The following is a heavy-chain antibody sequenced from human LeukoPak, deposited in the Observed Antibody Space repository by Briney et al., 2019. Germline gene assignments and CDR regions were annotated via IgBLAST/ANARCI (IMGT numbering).Heavy chain of an antibody. J-gene: IGHJ4*02. Sequence: SVKVSCKASGGTFSSYAISWVRQAPGQGLEWMGGIIPIFGTANYAQKFRGRVTITTDESTSTAYMELSSLRSEDTAVYYCARDIGSGSYHFDYWGQGTLVTVSS. CDR3: ARDIGSGSYHFDY. V-gene: IGHV1-69*05. D-gene: IGHD3-10*01. CDR2: IIPIFGTA. CDR1: GGTFSSYA.